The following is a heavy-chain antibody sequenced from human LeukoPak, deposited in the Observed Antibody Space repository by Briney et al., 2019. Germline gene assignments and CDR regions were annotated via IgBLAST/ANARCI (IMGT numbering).Heavy chain of an antibody. V-gene: IGHV3-7*03. CDR2: IKQDGSEK. CDR1: GFTFSSYA. D-gene: IGHD5-24*01. CDR3: ARSTGMATIGFDY. Sequence: GGSLRLSCAASGFTFSSYAMSWVRQAPGKGLEWVANIKQDGSEKFYVDSVKGRFTISRDNAKNSLYLQMNSLRAEDTAVYYCARSTGMATIGFDYWGQGTLVTVSS. J-gene: IGHJ4*02.